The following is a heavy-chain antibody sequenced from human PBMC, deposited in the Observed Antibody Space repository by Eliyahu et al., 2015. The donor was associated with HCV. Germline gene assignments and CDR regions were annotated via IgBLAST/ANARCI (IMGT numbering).Heavy chain of an antibody. V-gene: IGHV3-30*18. CDR1: GFVFTNFG. J-gene: IGHJ4*02. D-gene: IGHD4-17*01. Sequence: GVVQPGRSLRLSCAASGFVFTNFGMHWVRQAPGKGLEWVAVISADGSKKYYVDSVKGRFTISRDNSKNTVYLQMNNLRTEDTALYYCAKDLFGVDYDDFSYYFEYWGQGTLVTVSS. CDR2: ISADGSKK. CDR3: AKDLFGVDYDDFSYYFEY.